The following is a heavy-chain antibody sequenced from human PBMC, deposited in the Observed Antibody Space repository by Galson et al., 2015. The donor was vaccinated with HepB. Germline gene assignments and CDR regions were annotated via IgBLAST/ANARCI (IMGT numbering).Heavy chain of an antibody. CDR2: ISGSGGST. CDR3: AKEEATTVTTLPDY. J-gene: IGHJ4*02. V-gene: IGHV3-23*01. CDR1: GFTSSSYA. D-gene: IGHD4-17*01. Sequence: SLRLSCAASGFTSSSYAMSWVRQAPGKGLEWASAISGSGGSTYYADSVKGRFTISRDNSKNTLYLQMNSLRAEDTAVYYCAKEEATTVTTLPDYWGQGTLVTVSS.